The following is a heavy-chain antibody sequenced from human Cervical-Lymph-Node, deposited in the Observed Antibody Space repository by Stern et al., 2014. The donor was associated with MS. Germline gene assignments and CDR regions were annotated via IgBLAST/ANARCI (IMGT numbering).Heavy chain of an antibody. CDR3: ARIAARPLPYYYYGMDV. D-gene: IGHD6-6*01. Sequence: EDQLVESGGGLVQPGGSLRLSCAASGFTFSSYWMHWVRQAPGKGLVWVSRIKSDGSSTSYADSVKGRFTISRDNAKNTLHLQMNSLRADDSAVYYCARIAARPLPYYYYGMDVWGPGTTVTVSS. J-gene: IGHJ6*02. CDR2: IKSDGSST. CDR1: GFTFSSYW. V-gene: IGHV3-74*02.